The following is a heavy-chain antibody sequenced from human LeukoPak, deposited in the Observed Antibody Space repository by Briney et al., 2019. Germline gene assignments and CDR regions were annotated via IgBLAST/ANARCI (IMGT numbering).Heavy chain of an antibody. CDR3: ARDLSSWELHGGY. V-gene: IGHV3-7*01. J-gene: IGHJ4*02. CDR1: GFTFSSYW. CDR2: IKQDGSEK. D-gene: IGHD1-26*01. Sequence: PGGSLRLSCAASGFTFSSYWMSWVRQAPGKGLEWVANIKQDGSEKYYVDSVKGRFTISRDNAKNSLYLQMNSLRAEDTAVYYCARDLSSWELHGGYWGQGTLVTVSS.